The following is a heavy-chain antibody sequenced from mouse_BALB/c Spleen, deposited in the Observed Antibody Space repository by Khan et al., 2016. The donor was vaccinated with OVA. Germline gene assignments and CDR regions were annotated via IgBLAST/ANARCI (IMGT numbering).Heavy chain of an antibody. V-gene: IGHV3-6*02. J-gene: IGHJ3*01. D-gene: IGHD1-2*01. CDR2: ISYDGSN. CDR3: TIDKNYYGYLAY. CDR1: GYSITSGYY. Sequence: DVKLQESGPGLVKPSQSLSLTCSVTGYSITSGYYWNWIRQFPGNKLEWMGYISYDGSNNYNPSLTNRISITRDTSENQFFLTLHSVTTEHTVPYYCTIDKNYYGYLAYWGQGTLVTVAA.